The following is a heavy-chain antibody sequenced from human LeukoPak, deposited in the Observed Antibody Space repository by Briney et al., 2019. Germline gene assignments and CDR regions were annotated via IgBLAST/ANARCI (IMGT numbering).Heavy chain of an antibody. V-gene: IGHV1-69*04. CDR3: ARSEYSSGWYYFDY. D-gene: IGHD6-19*01. CDR1: GGTFSSYA. J-gene: IGHJ4*02. Sequence: ASVKVSCKASGGTFSSYAISWVRQAPGQGLEWMGRIIPILGIANYAQKFQGRVTITADKSTSTAYMELSSLRSEDTAVYYCARSEYSSGWYYFDYWGQGTLVTVSS. CDR2: IIPILGIA.